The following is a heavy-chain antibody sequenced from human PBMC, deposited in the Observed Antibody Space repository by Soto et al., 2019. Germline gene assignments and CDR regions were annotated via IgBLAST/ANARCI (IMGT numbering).Heavy chain of an antibody. V-gene: IGHV6-1*01. CDR1: GDSVSSNSSA. Sequence: SHALSLTCAISGDSVSSNSSAWNWIRQSPSRGLEWLGRTYYRSRWYNDYAVSVKSRITVNPDTSKNQFSLHLNSVTPEDTAVYYWAETTSLQWHYLDVWVQGPTVSGS. D-gene: IGHD6-19*01. CDR2: TYYRSRWYN. J-gene: IGHJ6*03. CDR3: AETTSLQWHYLDV.